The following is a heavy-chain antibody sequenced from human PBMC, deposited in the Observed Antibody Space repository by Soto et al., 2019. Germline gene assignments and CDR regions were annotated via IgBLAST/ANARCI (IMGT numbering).Heavy chain of an antibody. CDR1: GGSISSYY. CDR2: IYYSGST. D-gene: IGHD3-9*01. Sequence: SETLSLTCTVSGGSISSYYWSWIRQPPGKGLEWIGYIYYSGSTNYNPSLKSRVTISVDTSKNQFSLKLSSVTAADTAVYYCARQGLRNPDGGSDSMPVYSPYAYLGHGTLLTISS. CDR3: ARQGLRNPDGGSDSMPVYSPYAY. V-gene: IGHV4-59*01. J-gene: IGHJ4*01.